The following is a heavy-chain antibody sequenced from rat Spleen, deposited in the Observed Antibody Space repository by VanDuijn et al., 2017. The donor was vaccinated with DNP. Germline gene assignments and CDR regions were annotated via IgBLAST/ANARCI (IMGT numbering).Heavy chain of an antibody. Sequence: EVQLVESGGGLVQPGRSMKLSCAASGFTFSNYDMAWVRQAPNKGLEWVATISYDGSRTYYRDSVKGRFTISRDDAKSTLYLQMDSLRSEDTATYYCATPYNSGYGGFAYWGQGTLVTVSS. CDR2: ISYDGSRT. V-gene: IGHV5-7*01. CDR1: GFTFSNYD. D-gene: IGHD4-3*01. J-gene: IGHJ3*01. CDR3: ATPYNSGYGGFAY.